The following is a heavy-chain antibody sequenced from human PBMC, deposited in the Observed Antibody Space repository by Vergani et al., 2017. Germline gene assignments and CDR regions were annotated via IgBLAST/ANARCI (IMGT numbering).Heavy chain of an antibody. Sequence: EVQLVESGGGLVQPGGSLRLSCAASGFTFSSYWMSWVRQAPGKGLEWVANIKQDGSEKYYVDSVKGRFTISRDNAKNSLYLQMNSLRAEDTAVYYCARERGVYCSSTSCYNGGFDYWGQGTLVTVSS. CDR3: ARERGVYCSSTSCYNGGFDY. CDR1: GFTFSSYW. D-gene: IGHD2-2*02. J-gene: IGHJ4*02. CDR2: IKQDGSEK. V-gene: IGHV3-7*01.